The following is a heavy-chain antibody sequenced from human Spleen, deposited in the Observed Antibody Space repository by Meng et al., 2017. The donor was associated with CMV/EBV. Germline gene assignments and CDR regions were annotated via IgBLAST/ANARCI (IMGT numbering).Heavy chain of an antibody. J-gene: IGHJ2*01. D-gene: IGHD2/OR15-2a*01. CDR1: GYSVTRYW. CDR2: IHPDDSDT. CDR3: ARRQQSNSWFFDL. Sequence: CKGSGYSVTRYWLGWVRQMPGRGLEWMGIIHPDDSDTRYTPSFQSHVTISADKSITTAYLQWSSLKASDTAMYYCARRQQSNSWFFDLWGRGTLVTVSS. V-gene: IGHV5-51*01.